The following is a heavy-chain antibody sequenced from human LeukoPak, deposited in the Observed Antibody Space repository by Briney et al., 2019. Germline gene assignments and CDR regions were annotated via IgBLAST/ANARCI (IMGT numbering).Heavy chain of an antibody. Sequence: ASVKVSCKASGYTFTGYYMHWLRQAPGQGLEWMGWINSNSGGTKYAQKFQGRVTMTRDTSISTAYMELSNLRSDDTAVYYCARDKGAYGMDVWGQGTTVTVSS. CDR3: ARDKGAYGMDV. J-gene: IGHJ6*02. CDR1: GYTFTGYY. CDR2: INSNSGGT. V-gene: IGHV1-2*02.